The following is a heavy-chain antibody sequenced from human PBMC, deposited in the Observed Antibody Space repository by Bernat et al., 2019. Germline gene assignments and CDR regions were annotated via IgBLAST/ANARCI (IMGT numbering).Heavy chain of an antibody. D-gene: IGHD4-17*01. CDR3: STYGNGEFDF. Sequence: EVQLVESGGGLVQPGGSLRLSCAASGSTFSSYWIHWVRQAPGKGLVWVSRINSDGSITSYADSVKGRFTISRDNAKNTVYLQMNSLRIEDTAVYFCSTYGNGEFDFWGQGTLVIVSS. J-gene: IGHJ4*02. CDR1: GSTFSSYW. V-gene: IGHV3-74*01. CDR2: INSDGSIT.